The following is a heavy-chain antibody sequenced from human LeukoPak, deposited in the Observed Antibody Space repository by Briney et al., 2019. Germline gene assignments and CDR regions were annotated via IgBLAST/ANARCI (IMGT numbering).Heavy chain of an antibody. D-gene: IGHD3-10*01. CDR1: NGSITSSSYY. Sequence: SETLSLTCTVSNGSITSSSYYWGWIRQPPGKGLEWIGNIYYSGITYYNPSLKSRVTISVDTSRNQFSLKLRSVTAADTAVYYCARRDYLDHFYYIDVWDKGNTVTVSS. CDR3: ARRDYLDHFYYIDV. CDR2: IYYSGIT. V-gene: IGHV4-39*07. J-gene: IGHJ6*03.